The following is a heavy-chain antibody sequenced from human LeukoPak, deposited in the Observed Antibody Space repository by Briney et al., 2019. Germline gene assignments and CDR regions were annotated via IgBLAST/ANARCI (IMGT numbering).Heavy chain of an antibody. D-gene: IGHD6-13*01. Sequence: GESLKISCKGSGYTFTNYWIAWARQMPGKGLEWMGIIYPGDSDTRYSPSFQGQVSISADKSIRTAYLQWSSLKASDTAMYYCARLAGIATVATELDYWGQGTLVTVSS. CDR2: IYPGDSDT. V-gene: IGHV5-51*01. CDR3: ARLAGIATVATELDY. J-gene: IGHJ4*02. CDR1: GYTFTNYW.